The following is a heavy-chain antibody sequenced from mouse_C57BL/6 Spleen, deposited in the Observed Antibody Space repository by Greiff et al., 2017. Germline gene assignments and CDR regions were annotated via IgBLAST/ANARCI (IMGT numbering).Heavy chain of an antibody. D-gene: IGHD2-5*01. CDR2: FYPGSGSI. Sequence: LVESGAELVKPGASVKLSCKASGYTFTEYTVHWVKQRSGQGLEWIGWFYPGSGSIKYNEKFKDKATLTADKSSSTVYMELSRLTAEDSAVYFCARHEEGPYSNYFDYWGQGTTLTVSS. CDR3: ARHEEGPYSNYFDY. CDR1: GYTFTEYT. V-gene: IGHV1-62-2*01. J-gene: IGHJ2*01.